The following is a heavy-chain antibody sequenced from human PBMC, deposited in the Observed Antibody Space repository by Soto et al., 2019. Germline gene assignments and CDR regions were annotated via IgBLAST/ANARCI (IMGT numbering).Heavy chain of an antibody. V-gene: IGHV4-30-4*01. J-gene: IGHJ5*02. D-gene: IGHD3-22*01. CDR2: IYYSGGT. CDR3: ARYRRITMIVATRGGNWFDP. Sequence: SETLSLTCTVSSGCISSGVDYRSLFRQPPGKGLKWIGYIYYSGGTYYNPSLKSRVTISVDTSKNRFSLKLSSVTAADTAVYYLARYRRITMIVATRGGNWFDPWGQGTLVTVSS. CDR1: SGCISSGVDY.